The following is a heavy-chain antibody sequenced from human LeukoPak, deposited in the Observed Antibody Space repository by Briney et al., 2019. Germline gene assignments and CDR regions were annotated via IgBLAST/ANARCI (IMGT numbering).Heavy chain of an antibody. D-gene: IGHD3-22*01. V-gene: IGHV4-30-4*08. CDR1: GGSISSGDYY. CDR2: IYYSGGT. Sequence: PSETLSLTCTVSGGSISSGDYYWSWIRQPPGKGLEWIGYIYYSGGTYYNPSLKSRVTISVDTSKNQFSLKLSSVTAADTAVYYCARSTMIGYFDNWGQGTLVTVSS. J-gene: IGHJ4*02. CDR3: ARSTMIGYFDN.